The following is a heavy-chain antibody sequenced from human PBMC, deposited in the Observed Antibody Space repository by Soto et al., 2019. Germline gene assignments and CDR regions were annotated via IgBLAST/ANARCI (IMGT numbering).Heavy chain of an antibody. CDR1: GGSISSYY. Sequence: SETLSLTCTVSGGSISSYYWSWIRQPPGRGLEWIGYIYYSGSTNYNPSLKSRVAISVDTSKSQFSLKLRSVTAADTAVYYCARVAEQQLVTWFDPWGQG. D-gene: IGHD6-13*01. J-gene: IGHJ5*02. CDR3: ARVAEQQLVTWFDP. V-gene: IGHV4-59*01. CDR2: IYYSGST.